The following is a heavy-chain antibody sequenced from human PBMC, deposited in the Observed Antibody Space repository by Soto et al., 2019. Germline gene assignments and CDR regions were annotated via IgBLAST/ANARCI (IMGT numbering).Heavy chain of an antibody. CDR3: VKNSYYDILTGFDYFDY. Sequence: GCLRLSCTASGFTFSRYGIRCVRQVACKGLEWVAVMSYDGSNKGYADSVKGRFNVSRDNSKNTLFLQMNSLRAEDTAVYYCVKNSYYDILTGFDYFDYWGQGAPVTVSS. D-gene: IGHD3-9*01. J-gene: IGHJ4*02. V-gene: IGHV3-30*18. CDR1: GFTFSRYG. CDR2: MSYDGSNK.